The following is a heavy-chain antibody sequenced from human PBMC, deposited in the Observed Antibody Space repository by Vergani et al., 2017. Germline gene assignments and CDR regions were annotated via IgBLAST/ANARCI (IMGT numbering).Heavy chain of an antibody. CDR1: GYSISRGYY. J-gene: IGHJ3*02. D-gene: IGHD3-16*01. V-gene: IGHV4-38-2*02. Sequence: QVQLQESGPGLVKPSETLSLTCSVSGYSISRGYYWGWIRQPPGKGLEWIATVFHSGSAYYNPSLRRRVTISVETSKNQFFLRLTTPTAADAAVYYCARQFWVSQGVGAFETWGRGTEVSVSS. CDR2: VFHSGSA. CDR3: ARQFWVSQGVGAFET.